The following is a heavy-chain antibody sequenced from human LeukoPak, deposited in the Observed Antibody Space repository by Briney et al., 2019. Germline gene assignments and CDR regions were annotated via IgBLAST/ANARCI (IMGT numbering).Heavy chain of an antibody. CDR3: ARAPQRWLQPFDY. CDR2: IYYSGST. D-gene: IGHD5-24*01. V-gene: IGHV4-30-4*01. CDR1: GGSISSGDYY. Sequence: SETLSLTCTVSGGSISSGDYYWRWIRQPPGKGLEWIGYIYYSGSTYYNPSLKSRDTISVDTSKNQFSLKLSSVTAADTAVYYCARAPQRWLQPFDYWGQGTLVTVSS. J-gene: IGHJ4*02.